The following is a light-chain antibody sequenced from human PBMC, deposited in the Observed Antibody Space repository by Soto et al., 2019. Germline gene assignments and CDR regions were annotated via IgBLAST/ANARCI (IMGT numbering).Light chain of an antibody. Sequence: DIQMTQSPSTLSGSVGDRVTITCRASQTISSWLAWYQQKPGKAPKLLIYKASTLKSGDPSRFSGGGSGTEFTLTISRLQPDDFAPYYCQHYNSYSEAFGQGTKVERK. CDR2: KAS. V-gene: IGKV1-5*03. CDR1: QTISSW. J-gene: IGKJ1*01. CDR3: QHYNSYSEA.